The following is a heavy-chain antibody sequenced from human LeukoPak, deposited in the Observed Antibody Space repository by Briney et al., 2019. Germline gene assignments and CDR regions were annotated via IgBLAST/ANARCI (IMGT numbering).Heavy chain of an antibody. CDR3: ARALRWYFDY. Sequence: SETLSLTCTVSGGSISSYYWSWIRQPPGKGLEWIGYIYYSGSTNYNPSLKSRVTISVDTSKNQFSLKLSSVTAADTAVYYCARALRWYFDYWGQGTLATVSS. D-gene: IGHD4-23*01. J-gene: IGHJ4*02. CDR2: IYYSGST. CDR1: GGSISSYY. V-gene: IGHV4-59*01.